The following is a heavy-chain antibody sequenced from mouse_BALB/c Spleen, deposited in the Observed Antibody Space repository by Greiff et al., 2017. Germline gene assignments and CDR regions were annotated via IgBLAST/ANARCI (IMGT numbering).Heavy chain of an antibody. CDR2: IWAGGST. CDR1: GFSLNSYG. J-gene: IGHJ1*01. CDR3: ARDRKYGNYRYGDV. V-gene: IGHV2-9*02. Sequence: VMLVESGPGLVAPSQSLSITCTVSGFSLNSYGVHWVRQPPGKGLEWLGVIWAGGSTNYNSALMSRLSISKDNSKSQVFLKMNSLQTDDTAMYYCARDRKYGNYRYGDVGGAGTTVTVSS. D-gene: IGHD2-10*02.